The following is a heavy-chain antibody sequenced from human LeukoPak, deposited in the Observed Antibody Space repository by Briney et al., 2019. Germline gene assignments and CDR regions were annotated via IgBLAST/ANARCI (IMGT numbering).Heavy chain of an antibody. CDR2: ISSSSSTI. CDR1: GFTFSSYS. Sequence: GGSLRLSCAASGFTFSSYSMNWVRQAPGKGLEWVSYISSSSSTIYYADSVKGRFTISRDNAKNSLYLQMNSLRAEDTAVYYCARSFIVVVPAERPRGFDYWGQGTLVTVSS. J-gene: IGHJ4*02. CDR3: ARSFIVVVPAERPRGFDY. V-gene: IGHV3-48*01. D-gene: IGHD2-2*01.